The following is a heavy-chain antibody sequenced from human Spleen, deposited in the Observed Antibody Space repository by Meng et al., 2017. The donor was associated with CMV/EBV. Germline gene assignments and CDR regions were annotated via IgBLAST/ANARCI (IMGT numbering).Heavy chain of an antibody. CDR3: AHRRGTFGGVTNWFDP. Sequence: QCTLKESGPTLVKPTQTLTLTGTLSGFSLSTSGVGVGWIRQPPGKALEWLALIYWDDDKRYSPSLKSRLTITKDTSKNQVVLTMTNMDPVDTATYYCAHRRGTFGGVTNWFDPWGQGTLVTVSS. J-gene: IGHJ5*02. V-gene: IGHV2-5*02. D-gene: IGHD3-16*01. CDR1: GFSLSTSGVG. CDR2: IYWDDDK.